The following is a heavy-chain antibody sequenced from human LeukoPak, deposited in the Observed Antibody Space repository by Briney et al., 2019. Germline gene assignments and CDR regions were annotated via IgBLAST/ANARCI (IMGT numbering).Heavy chain of an antibody. Sequence: ASVKVSCKASGYTFTGYYMHWVRQAPGQGLEWMGWINPNSGGTNYAQKFQGRVTMTRDTSISPAYMELSRLRSDDTAVYYCARVECSSTSCYGKRRFDYWGQGTLVTVSS. D-gene: IGHD2-2*01. J-gene: IGHJ4*02. CDR1: GYTFTGYY. V-gene: IGHV1-2*02. CDR3: ARVECSSTSCYGKRRFDY. CDR2: INPNSGGT.